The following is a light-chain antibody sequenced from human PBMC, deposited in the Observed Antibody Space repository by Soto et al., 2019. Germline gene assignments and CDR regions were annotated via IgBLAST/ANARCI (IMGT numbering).Light chain of an antibody. V-gene: IGLV2-14*01. CDR1: SSDVGGYNY. CDR3: SSYTSSSTFYV. CDR2: EVS. Sequence: QSVLTQPVSVSGSPGQSITISCTGTSSDVGGYNYVSWYQQHPGKAPKLMIYEVSNRPSGVSNRFSGSKSGNTASLTISGLQAEDEADYYCSSYTSSSTFYVFGTGTKVTVL. J-gene: IGLJ1*01.